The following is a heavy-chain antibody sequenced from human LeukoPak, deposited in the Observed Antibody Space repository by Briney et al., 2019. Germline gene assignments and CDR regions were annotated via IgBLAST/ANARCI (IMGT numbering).Heavy chain of an antibody. CDR1: GFTFSTYA. CDR3: AKGGVATIYNY. CDR2: ISAGGSNT. Sequence: GGSLRLSCTASGFTFSTYAMSWVRQAPGRGLEWVSVISAGGSNTYYADSVKGRFTISRDNSKNTLYLQMNSLRAEDTAVYYRAKGGVATIYNYWGQGTLVTVSS. D-gene: IGHD5-12*01. J-gene: IGHJ4*02. V-gene: IGHV3-23*01.